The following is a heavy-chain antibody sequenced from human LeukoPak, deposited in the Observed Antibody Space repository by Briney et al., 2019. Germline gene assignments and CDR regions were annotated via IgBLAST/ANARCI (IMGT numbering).Heavy chain of an antibody. Sequence: GGSLRLSCAASGFTFSSYATSWVRQAPGKGLEWVSAIRDSGSSTHYADSVKGRFPTSRDNSKNTLFLQMNSLRAEDTAIYYCAKYGPQDSGSSHFDYWGQGALVTVSS. CDR1: GFTFSSYA. V-gene: IGHV3-23*01. CDR2: IRDSGSST. J-gene: IGHJ4*02. D-gene: IGHD1-26*01. CDR3: AKYGPQDSGSSHFDY.